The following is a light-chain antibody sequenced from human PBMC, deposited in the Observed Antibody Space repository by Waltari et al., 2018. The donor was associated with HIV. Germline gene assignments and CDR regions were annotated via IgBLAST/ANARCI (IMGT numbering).Light chain of an antibody. CDR1: TGPVTSGNY. J-gene: IGLJ1*01. CDR3: LLYYGGAQRYV. Sequence: QTVVTQEPSLTVSPGGTVTLTCASSTGPVTSGNYPNWFQQKPGQAPRGLIYSTSNKNSGTPARFSGSLLGGKAALTLSGVQPEDEAEYYCLLYYGGAQRYVFGTGTKVTVL. CDR2: STS. V-gene: IGLV7-43*01.